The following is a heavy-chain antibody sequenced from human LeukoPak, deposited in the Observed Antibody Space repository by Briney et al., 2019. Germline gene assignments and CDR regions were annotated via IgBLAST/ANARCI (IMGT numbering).Heavy chain of an antibody. CDR3: ARNPGGWSSINNWFDP. CDR2: ISYDGPNK. D-gene: IGHD6-13*01. J-gene: IGHJ5*02. Sequence: GGSLRLSCAASAFTFSTYSMHWVRQAPGKGLEWVAAISYDGPNKNYADSVKGRFTISRDNSKNTLSLQMNSLKPEDTAVYYCARNPGGWSSINNWFDPWGQGVLVTVSS. CDR1: AFTFSTYS. V-gene: IGHV3-30*04.